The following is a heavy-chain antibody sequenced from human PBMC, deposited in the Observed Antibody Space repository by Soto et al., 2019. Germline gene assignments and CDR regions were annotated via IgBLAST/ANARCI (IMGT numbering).Heavy chain of an antibody. Sequence: PSETLSLTCSVSGGSISRGAYFWTWIRQSPGKGLEWIGYISYTGGTYYNPSLKSRVTILADTSKNQFSLKLNSVTSADTAVYYCAGGGHVSVSPAWQLLGYFDYWGQGTLVTVSS. J-gene: IGHJ4*02. D-gene: IGHD2-15*01. V-gene: IGHV4-31*03. CDR1: GGSISRGAYF. CDR2: ISYTGGT. CDR3: AGGGHVSVSPAWQLLGYFDY.